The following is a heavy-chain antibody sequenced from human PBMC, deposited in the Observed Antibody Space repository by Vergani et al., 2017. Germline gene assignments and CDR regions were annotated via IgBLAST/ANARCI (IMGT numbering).Heavy chain of an antibody. CDR3: VREVTSVSSSWGWFDP. CDR2: MNPNSGNT. V-gene: IGHV1-8*01. D-gene: IGHD6-6*01. J-gene: IGHJ5*02. CDR1: GYTFTSYD. Sequence: QVQLVQSGAEVKKPGASVKVSCKASGYTFTSYDINWVRQATGQGLEWMGWMNPNSGNTGYAQKFQGRVTMTRNTSISTAYMELSSLRSEDTAVYYCVREVTSVSSSWGWFDPWGQGTLVTVSS.